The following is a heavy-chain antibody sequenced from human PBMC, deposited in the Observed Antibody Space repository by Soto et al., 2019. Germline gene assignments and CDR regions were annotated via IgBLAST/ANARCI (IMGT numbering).Heavy chain of an antibody. CDR1: GYSFTDYH. Sequence: ASVKFSCKASGYSFTDYHIHWVRQAPGQGLEWLGRINPKSGGTSTAQKFQGWVTMTTDTSISTASMELTRLTSDDTAIYYCARGDSTDCSNGVCSFFYNHDMDVWGQGTTVTVSS. CDR3: ARGDSTDCSNGVCSFFYNHDMDV. D-gene: IGHD2-8*01. V-gene: IGHV1-2*04. CDR2: INPKSGGT. J-gene: IGHJ6*02.